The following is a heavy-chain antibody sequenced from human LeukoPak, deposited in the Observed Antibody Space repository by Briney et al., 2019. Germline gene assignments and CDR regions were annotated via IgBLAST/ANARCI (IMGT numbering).Heavy chain of an antibody. D-gene: IGHD4-17*01. CDR2: IKQDGSEK. CDR1: GFTFSSYW. V-gene: IGHV3-7*01. CDR3: ARDPGYGDYDY. J-gene: IGHJ4*02. Sequence: GGSLRLSCAASGFTFSSYWMSWVRQAPGKGLEWVANIKQDGSEKYYVESVKGRFTISRDNAKNSLYLQMNSLRAEDTAVYYCARDPGYGDYDYWGQGTLVTVSS.